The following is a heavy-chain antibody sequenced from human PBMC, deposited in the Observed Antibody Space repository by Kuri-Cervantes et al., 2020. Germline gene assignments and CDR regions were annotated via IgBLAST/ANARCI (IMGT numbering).Heavy chain of an antibody. D-gene: IGHD4-11*01. CDR2: INPNSDGT. CDR3: ARVGVSNYDYYYYMDV. V-gene: IGHV1-2*02. J-gene: IGHJ6*03. CDR1: GYTFTGYY. Sequence: ASVKVSCKASGYTFTGYYMHWLRQVPGQGPEWMGWINPNSDGTNYAQNFQGRVTMTRNTSISTAYMELSSLRSEDTAVYYCARVGVSNYDYYYYMDVWGKGTTVTVSS.